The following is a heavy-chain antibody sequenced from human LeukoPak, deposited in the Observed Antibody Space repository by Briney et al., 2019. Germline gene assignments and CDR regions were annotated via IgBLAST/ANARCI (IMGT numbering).Heavy chain of an antibody. J-gene: IGHJ4*02. Sequence: SETLSLTCTVSGGSISDYYWSWIRQPPGKGLEWIGYIYYSGSTNYNPSLKSRVTISVDTSKNQFSLILSSVTAADTAVYYCARHALSTVKYVLNFDHWGQGTLVTVSS. CDR2: IYYSGST. V-gene: IGHV4-59*08. CDR3: ARHALSTVKYVLNFDH. D-gene: IGHD4-11*01. CDR1: GGSISDYY.